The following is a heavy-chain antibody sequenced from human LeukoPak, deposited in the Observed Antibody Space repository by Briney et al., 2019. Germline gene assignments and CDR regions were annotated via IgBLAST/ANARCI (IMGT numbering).Heavy chain of an antibody. Sequence: SETLSLTCAVYGGSFSGYYWSWIRQPPGEGLEWIGEINHSGSTNYNPSLKSRVTISVDTSKNQFSLKLSSVTAADTAVYYCARGLSPLLWFGVYSNWFDPWGQGTLVTVSS. J-gene: IGHJ5*02. D-gene: IGHD3-10*01. CDR3: ARGLSPLLWFGVYSNWFDP. CDR2: INHSGST. V-gene: IGHV4-34*01. CDR1: GGSFSGYY.